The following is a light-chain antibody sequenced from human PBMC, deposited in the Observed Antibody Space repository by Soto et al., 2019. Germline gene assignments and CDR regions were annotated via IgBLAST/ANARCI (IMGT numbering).Light chain of an antibody. CDR3: QQSDSTPYT. V-gene: IGKV1-39*01. Sequence: DIQMTQSPSTLSGSVGDRVTITCRASQTISTYLNWYQQKPGKAPRLLIYDASSLLSGVPSRFSGSGSGTDFTLTIASLQPEDFSTYYCQQSDSTPYTFGQGTKVEI. J-gene: IGKJ2*01. CDR2: DAS. CDR1: QTISTY.